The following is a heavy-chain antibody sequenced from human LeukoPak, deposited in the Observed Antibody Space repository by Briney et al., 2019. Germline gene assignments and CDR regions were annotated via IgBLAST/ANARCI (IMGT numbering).Heavy chain of an antibody. V-gene: IGHV3-30*02. Sequence: SVKGRFTISRDNSKNTLYLQMNSLIAEDTAVYYCAKTGFQRGYYFYYMDVWGKGTTVTVSS. CDR3: AKTGFQRGYYFYYMDV. J-gene: IGHJ6*03. D-gene: IGHD1-14*01.